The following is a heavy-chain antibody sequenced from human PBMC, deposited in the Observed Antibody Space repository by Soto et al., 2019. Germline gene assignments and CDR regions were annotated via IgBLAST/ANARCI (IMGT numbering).Heavy chain of an antibody. D-gene: IGHD3-3*01. Sequence: QVQLVESGGGVVQPGRSLRLSCAASGFTFSSYGMHWVRQAPGKGLEWVAVISYDGSNKYYADSVKGRFTISRDNSKNTLYLQMNSLRAEDTAVYYCARAPNFWSGYYTRRYRDSYYYYGTDVWGQGTTVTVSS. CDR3: ARAPNFWSGYYTRRYRDSYYYYGTDV. J-gene: IGHJ6*02. CDR2: ISYDGSNK. CDR1: GFTFSSYG. V-gene: IGHV3-30*03.